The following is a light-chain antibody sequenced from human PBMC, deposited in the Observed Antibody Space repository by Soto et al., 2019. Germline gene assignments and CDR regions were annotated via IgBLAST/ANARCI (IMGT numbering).Light chain of an antibody. CDR1: QSINGW. J-gene: IGKJ1*01. Sequence: DIPLTQSPSTLSASVGDRVTITCRASQSINGWLAWYQQKPGQAPNLLIYKASTLESGVPSRFSGSGSGTEFTLTVSSLQPDDFPTYYCHQYHNFPRTFGQGTKVEI. CDR2: KAS. CDR3: HQYHNFPRT. V-gene: IGKV1-5*03.